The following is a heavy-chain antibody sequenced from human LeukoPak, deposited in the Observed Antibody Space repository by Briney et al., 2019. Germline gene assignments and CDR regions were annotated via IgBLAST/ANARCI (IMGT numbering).Heavy chain of an antibody. CDR1: PFIFTGFA. CDR3: GRENKSFDR. CDR2: IWKDGSKA. J-gene: IGHJ1*01. V-gene: IGHV3-33*01. D-gene: IGHD1/OR15-1a*01. Sequence: PGGSLRLSCEMSPFIFTGFAVHWVRQAPGEGLEWVAVIWKDGSKAFYGDAVRGRFTLARDNSKSTVFLEMNSLRAGDTAVYYCGRENKSFDRWGKGTLVIVS.